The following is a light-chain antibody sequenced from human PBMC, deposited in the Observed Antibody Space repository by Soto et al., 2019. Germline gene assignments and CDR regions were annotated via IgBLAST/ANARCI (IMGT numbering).Light chain of an antibody. CDR3: QQYGNSPLT. V-gene: IGKV3-20*01. CDR1: QSVSNSN. Sequence: EIVLTQSPGTLSLSPGERATLSCRASQSVSNSNLAWYQQKPGQAPRLLVYAASSRATGIPARFSGSGSGTDFTLTISRLEPEDFALYYCQQYGNSPLTFGGGTKVDIK. J-gene: IGKJ4*01. CDR2: AAS.